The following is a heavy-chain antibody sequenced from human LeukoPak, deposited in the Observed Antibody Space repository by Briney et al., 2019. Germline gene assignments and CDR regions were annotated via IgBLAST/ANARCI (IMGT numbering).Heavy chain of an antibody. CDR1: GGSFSGYY. D-gene: IGHD5-12*01. CDR2: INHSGST. CDR3: ARTSSGYDST. J-gene: IGHJ5*02. V-gene: IGHV4-34*01. Sequence: PSETLSLTCAVYGGSFSGYYWSWIRQPPGKGLEWIGEINHSGSTNYNPSLKSRVTISVDTSKNQFSLKLSSVTAADTAVYYCARTSSGYDSTWGQGTLVTVSS.